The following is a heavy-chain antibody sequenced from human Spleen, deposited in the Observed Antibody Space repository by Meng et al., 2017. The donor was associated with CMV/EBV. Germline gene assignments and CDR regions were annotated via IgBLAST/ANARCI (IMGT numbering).Heavy chain of an antibody. Sequence: ASVKVSCKASGYTFTTYSITWVRQAPGQGLECMGWISAYNGNTNYAQKLQGRVTMTTDTSTSTAYMELRSLRSDDTAVYYCARDPSLRGGYYYYYGMDVWGQGTTVTVSS. CDR1: GYTFTTYS. CDR2: ISAYNGNT. CDR3: ARDPSLRGGYYYYYGMDV. D-gene: IGHD2-15*01. J-gene: IGHJ6*02. V-gene: IGHV1-18*01.